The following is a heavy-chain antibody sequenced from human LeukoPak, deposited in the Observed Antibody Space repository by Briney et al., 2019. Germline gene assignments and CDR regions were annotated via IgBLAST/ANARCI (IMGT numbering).Heavy chain of an antibody. V-gene: IGHV4-34*01. CDR2: INHSGST. CDR3: ARVGFRTMVRGVMNY. Sequence: SETLSLTCAVYGGPFSGYYWSWIRQPPGKGLEWIGEINHSGSTNYNPSLKSRVTISVDTSKNQFSLKLSSVTAADTAVYYCARVGFRTMVRGVMNYWGQGTLVTVSS. D-gene: IGHD3-10*01. CDR1: GGPFSGYY. J-gene: IGHJ4*02.